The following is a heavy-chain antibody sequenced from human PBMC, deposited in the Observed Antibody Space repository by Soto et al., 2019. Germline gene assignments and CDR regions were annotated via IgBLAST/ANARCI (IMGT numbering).Heavy chain of an antibody. CDR1: GGSISSGGYY. Sequence: SETLSLTCTVSGGSISSGGYYWSWIRQHPGKGLEWIGYIYYSGSTYYNPSLKSRVTISVDTSKNQFPLKLSSVTAADTALFYCAGYYDFWRGYYTWFAPWGQGTLVTVSS. D-gene: IGHD3-3*01. V-gene: IGHV4-31*03. CDR3: AGYYDFWRGYYTWFAP. J-gene: IGHJ5*02. CDR2: IYYSGST.